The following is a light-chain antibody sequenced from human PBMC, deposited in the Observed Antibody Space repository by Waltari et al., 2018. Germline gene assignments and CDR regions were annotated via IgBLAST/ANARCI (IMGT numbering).Light chain of an antibody. CDR1: QSLLSTSDNRNY. CDR2: WAS. J-gene: IGKJ2*01. Sequence: DIVMTQSPESLAVSLGERATTSCRSSQSLLSTSDNRNYLAWYQFKPGQPPVLLLYWASTRASGVPGRFSGSGSGTDFTLTISSLQAEDVATYHCQQYYENPQTFGQGTKLEIK. V-gene: IGKV4-1*01. CDR3: QQYYENPQT.